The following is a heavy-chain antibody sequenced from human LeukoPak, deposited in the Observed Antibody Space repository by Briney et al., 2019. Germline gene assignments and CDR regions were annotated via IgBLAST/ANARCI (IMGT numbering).Heavy chain of an antibody. Sequence: SETLSLTCSLSGGSISSYYWSWIRQPPGKGLEWIGYIYYSGSTNYNPSLKSRVTISVDTSKNQFSLKLSSVTAADTAVYYCAREGGSGYFDYWGQGTLVTVSS. CDR2: IYYSGST. CDR1: GGSISSYY. J-gene: IGHJ4*02. CDR3: AREGGSGYFDY. D-gene: IGHD3-16*01. V-gene: IGHV4-59*01.